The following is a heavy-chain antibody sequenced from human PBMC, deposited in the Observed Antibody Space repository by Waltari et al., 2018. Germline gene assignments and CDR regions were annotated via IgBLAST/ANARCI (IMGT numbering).Heavy chain of an antibody. J-gene: IGHJ4*02. D-gene: IGHD6-13*01. CDR3: ARGVTTAATGTSGY. CDR2: VNTDGSIT. CDR1: GFTFSNYW. V-gene: IGHV3-74*01. Sequence: EVQLVESGGGLVQPGGSLRLSCAASGFTFSNYWRNWVRQAPGKGRVGVARVNTDGSITNYADSWKGRFTISRDNANNALYRQMNSLTVDDTAVYYCARGVTTAATGTSGYWGQGALVTVSS.